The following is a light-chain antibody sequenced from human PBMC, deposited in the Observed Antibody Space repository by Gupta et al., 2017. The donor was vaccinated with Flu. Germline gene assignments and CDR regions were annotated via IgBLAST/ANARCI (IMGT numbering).Light chain of an antibody. V-gene: IGKV1-5*03. CDR2: KAS. CDR3: QQYKSFSGT. Sequence: DIQMTQSPSTLSASVGDRVTITCRASQSITNWWAWYQQKPGKAPKLLIYKASSLESGVPSRFSGSGSGTEFTLTISSLQPDDFATYYCQQYKSFSGTFGQGTKVEIK. CDR1: QSITNW. J-gene: IGKJ1*01.